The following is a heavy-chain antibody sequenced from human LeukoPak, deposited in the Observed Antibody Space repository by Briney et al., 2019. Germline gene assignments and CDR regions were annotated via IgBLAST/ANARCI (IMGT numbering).Heavy chain of an antibody. Sequence: GQSLKFSCKGSGYIFTGHWIGWVRQMTGKGLEWMGIIYPGDSDTGYSPSFQGKVSIPADKSITTAYLQWSCLNASATAMHYSTRLVDGSGIYFDAFDIWGQGTMVTVSS. CDR3: TRLVDGSGIYFDAFDI. V-gene: IGHV5-51*01. J-gene: IGHJ3*02. CDR2: IYPGDSDT. D-gene: IGHD3-10*01. CDR1: GYIFTGHW.